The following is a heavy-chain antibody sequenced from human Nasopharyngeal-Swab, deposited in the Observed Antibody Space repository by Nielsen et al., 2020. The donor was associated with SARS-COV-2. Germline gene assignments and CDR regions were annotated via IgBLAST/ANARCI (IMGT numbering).Heavy chain of an antibody. Sequence: VRQAPGKGLVWVSRINSGGSTTNYADSVKGRFTISRDNAKNTLYLQMNSLRPEDTAVYYCATTLRGNSDGRYWGQGTLVTVSS. CDR3: ATTLRGNSDGRY. CDR2: INSGGSTT. J-gene: IGHJ4*02. D-gene: IGHD5-18*01. V-gene: IGHV3-74*01.